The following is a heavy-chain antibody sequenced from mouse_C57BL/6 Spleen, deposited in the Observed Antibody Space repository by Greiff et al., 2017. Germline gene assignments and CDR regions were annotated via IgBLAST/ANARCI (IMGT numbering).Heavy chain of an antibody. J-gene: IGHJ4*01. V-gene: IGHV1-64*01. CDR3: ARRDWVNWDQYYYAMDY. D-gene: IGHD4-1*02. CDR2: IHPNSGST. Sequence: QVQLQQPGAELVKPGASVKLSCKASGYTFTSYWMHWVKQRPGQGLEWIGMIHPNSGSTNYNEKFKSKATLTVDKSSSTAYMQLSSLTSEDSAVYYCARRDWVNWDQYYYAMDYWGQGTSVTVSS. CDR1: GYTFTSYW.